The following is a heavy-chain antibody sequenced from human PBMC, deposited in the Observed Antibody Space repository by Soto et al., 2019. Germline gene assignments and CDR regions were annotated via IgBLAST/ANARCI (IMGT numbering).Heavy chain of an antibody. CDR2: MNPNSGNT. D-gene: IGHD3-3*01. J-gene: IGHJ6*02. CDR3: ARETTIFGVVIFPWSYYGMDV. Sequence: QVQLVQSGAEVKKPGASVKVSCKASGYTFTSYDINWVRQATGQGLEWMGWMNPNSGNTGYAQKFQGRVTMTRTTSISTAYMELSSLRSEDTAVYYCARETTIFGVVIFPWSYYGMDVWGQGTTVTVSS. V-gene: IGHV1-8*01. CDR1: GYTFTSYD.